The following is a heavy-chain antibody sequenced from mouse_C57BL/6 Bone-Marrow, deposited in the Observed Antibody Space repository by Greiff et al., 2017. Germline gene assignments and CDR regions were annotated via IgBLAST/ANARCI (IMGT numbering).Heavy chain of an antibody. CDR2: IFPGSGST. J-gene: IGHJ2*01. Sequence: QVQLKESGPELVKPGASVKISCKASGYTFTDYYINWVKQRPGQGLEWIGWIFPGSGSTYYNEKFKGKATLTVDKSSSTAYMLLSSLTSEDSAVYFCARSPFFTTVVHYFDYWGQGTTLTVSS. V-gene: IGHV1-75*01. CDR1: GYTFTDYY. D-gene: IGHD1-1*01. CDR3: ARSPFFTTVVHYFDY.